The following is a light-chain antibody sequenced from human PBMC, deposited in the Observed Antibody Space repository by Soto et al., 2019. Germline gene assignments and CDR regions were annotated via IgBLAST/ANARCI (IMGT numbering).Light chain of an antibody. Sequence: EIAMTQSPATLSVSPGERATLSCRASQSVSSNLAWYQQKPGQAPRLLIYGTSTGATGIPDRFSGSGSGTEFTLTITSLQSEDFAVYYCQQYNNWPVTFGQGTKV. CDR3: QQYNNWPVT. CDR1: QSVSSN. J-gene: IGKJ1*01. CDR2: GTS. V-gene: IGKV3-15*01.